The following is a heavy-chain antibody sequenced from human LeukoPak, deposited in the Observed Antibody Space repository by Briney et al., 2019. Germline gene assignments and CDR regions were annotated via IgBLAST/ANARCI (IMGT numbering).Heavy chain of an antibody. CDR3: ATCSSKIGEDHFYYYYMDV. V-gene: IGHV1-24*01. Sequence: ASVKASCKVSGYTLTELSMHWVRQAPGKGLEWMGGFDPEEGETTYAREFQGRVTMTKDTSTDIVYMELRSLTSDDTAVYYCATCSSKIGEDHFYYYYMDVWGKGTTVTVSS. D-gene: IGHD6-13*01. CDR2: FDPEEGET. J-gene: IGHJ6*03. CDR1: GYTLTELS.